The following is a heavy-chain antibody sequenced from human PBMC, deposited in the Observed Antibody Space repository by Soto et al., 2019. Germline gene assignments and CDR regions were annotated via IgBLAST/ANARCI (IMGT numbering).Heavy chain of an antibody. CDR3: ARDGPGGDYFYYMDV. CDR1: GFPFDDFA. Sequence: ESGGALVQPGGSLRLTCVGSGFPFDDFAMHWVRQVPGKGLEWVSALSWNSLTFGYKDSVKGRFTISRDNAKNSLYLEMNSLRPEDTAVYYCARDGPGGDYFYYMDVWGNGTTVTVSS. CDR2: LSWNSLTF. D-gene: IGHD4-17*01. J-gene: IGHJ6*03. V-gene: IGHV3-9*01.